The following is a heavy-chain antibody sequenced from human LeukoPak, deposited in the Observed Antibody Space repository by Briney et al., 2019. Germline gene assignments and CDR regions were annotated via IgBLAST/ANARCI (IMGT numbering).Heavy chain of an antibody. CDR2: ISYDGSNK. CDR1: GFTFSSYA. V-gene: IGHV3-30-3*01. CDR3: ARGHDAFDI. J-gene: IGHJ3*02. Sequence: PGRSLRLSCAASGFTFSSYAMHWVRQAPGKGLEWVAVISYDGSNKYYADSVKGRFTISGDNSKNTLYLQMNSLRAEDTAVYYCARGHDAFDIWGQGTMVTVSS.